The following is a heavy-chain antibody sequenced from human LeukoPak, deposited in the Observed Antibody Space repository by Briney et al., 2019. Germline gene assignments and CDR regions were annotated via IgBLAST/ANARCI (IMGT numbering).Heavy chain of an antibody. CDR3: ARDWAWGGFDS. Sequence: GGSLRLSCAASGFTFSDYYMSWIRQAPGKGLEWVSYISGSGNNIYYADSVKGRFTIFRDNAENSLYLEMNSLRAEDTAVYYCARDWAWGGFDSWGQGVLVTVSS. J-gene: IGHJ4*02. V-gene: IGHV3-11*04. D-gene: IGHD3-16*01. CDR2: ISGSGNNI. CDR1: GFTFSDYY.